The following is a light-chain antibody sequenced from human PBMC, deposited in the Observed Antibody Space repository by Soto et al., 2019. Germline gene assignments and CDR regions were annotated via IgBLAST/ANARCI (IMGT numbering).Light chain of an antibody. V-gene: IGKV3-15*01. Sequence: EILMTQSPATLSVSPGERATLSCRASQSVSSNLAWYQQKPGQAPRLLIYGAPTRATGIPARFSGSGSGTEFTITISSMKSEDFAVYYCQQYNNWWTFGQGTKVDI. CDR3: QQYNNWWT. J-gene: IGKJ1*01. CDR2: GAP. CDR1: QSVSSN.